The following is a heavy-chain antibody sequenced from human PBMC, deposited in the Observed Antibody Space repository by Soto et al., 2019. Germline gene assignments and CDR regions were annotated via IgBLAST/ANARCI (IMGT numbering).Heavy chain of an antibody. V-gene: IGHV1-2*02. J-gene: IGHJ4*02. Sequence: ASVKVSCKASGYTFTGYHMHWVRQAPGQGLEWMGWINPNSGVTIYAQKFQGRVIMTRETPITTAYMELSRLTPDDTGVYYCARRLGLLVTPIPGYWGQGTVVTFYS. CDR2: INPNSGVT. CDR3: ARRLGLLVTPIPGY. CDR1: GYTFTGYH. D-gene: IGHD2-21*02.